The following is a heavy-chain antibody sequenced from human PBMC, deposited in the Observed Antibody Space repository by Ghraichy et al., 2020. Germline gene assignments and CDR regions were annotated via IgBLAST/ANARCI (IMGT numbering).Heavy chain of an antibody. CDR1: GFIFSSYA. V-gene: IGHV3-23*01. CDR3: AKDGVGCSSTSCYLDY. Sequence: GGSLRLSCAVSGFIFSSYAMSWVRQAPGKGLEWVSGISTSGGETYYGDSVKGRFTISRDNSRNTLYLQMNGLRADDTAVYYCAKDGVGCSSTSCYLDYWGQGALVIVSS. D-gene: IGHD2-2*01. CDR2: ISTSGGET. J-gene: IGHJ4*02.